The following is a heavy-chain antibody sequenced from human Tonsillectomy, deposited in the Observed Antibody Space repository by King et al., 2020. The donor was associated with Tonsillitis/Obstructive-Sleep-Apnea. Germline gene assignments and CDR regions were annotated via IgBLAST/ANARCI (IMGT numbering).Heavy chain of an antibody. CDR3: ARPYCSSTSCYTGRYYFDY. CDR2: ISSSSSYT. Sequence: VQLVESGGGLVKPGGSLRLSCAASGFTFSDYYMSWIRQAPGKGLEWVSYISSSSSYTNYADSVKGRFTISRDNAKNSLYLQMNSLRAEDTAVYYCARPYCSSTSCYTGRYYFDYWGRGTLVTVSS. CDR1: GFTFSDYY. J-gene: IGHJ4*02. D-gene: IGHD2-2*02. V-gene: IGHV3-11*05.